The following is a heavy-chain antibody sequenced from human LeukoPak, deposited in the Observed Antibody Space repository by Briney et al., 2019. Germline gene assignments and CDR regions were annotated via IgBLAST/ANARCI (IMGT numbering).Heavy chain of an antibody. CDR3: ARDWGYTYGHPFDY. V-gene: IGHV3-30-3*01. D-gene: IGHD5-18*01. Sequence: GKSLRLSCAASGFTFSSHTIHWVRQAPGKGLEWVALILYDGSNKYYADSVKGRFTISRDNSKNTPYLQMDSLRPEDSALYYCARDWGYTYGHPFDYWGQGTLVTVSS. CDR1: GFTFSSHT. CDR2: ILYDGSNK. J-gene: IGHJ4*02.